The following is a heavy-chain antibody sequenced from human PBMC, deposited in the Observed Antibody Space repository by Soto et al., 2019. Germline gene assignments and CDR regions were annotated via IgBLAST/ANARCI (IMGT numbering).Heavy chain of an antibody. V-gene: IGHV1-69*01. CDR1: GGTFSSYA. D-gene: IGHD2-15*01. CDR3: ARGMYCSCGSCYSDYYGMGV. Sequence: QVQLVQSGAEVKKPGSSVKVSCKASGGTFSSYAISWVRQAPGQGLEWMGGIIPIFGTANYAQKFQGRVTITADESTSTAYREPSSLRSEDTAVYYCARGMYCSCGSCYSDYYGMGVWGQGTTVTVSS. J-gene: IGHJ6*02. CDR2: IIPIFGTA.